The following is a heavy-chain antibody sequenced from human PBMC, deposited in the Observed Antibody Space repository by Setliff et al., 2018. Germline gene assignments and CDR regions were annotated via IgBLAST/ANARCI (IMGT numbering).Heavy chain of an antibody. J-gene: IGHJ5*01. V-gene: IGHV4-4*08. CDR2: IYSSGNT. Sequence: SETLSLTCTVSGDSIINYYWSWIRQPPGKGLEWIGDIYSSGNTNYNPSLKSRVTISVDTSNNSFSLNLFSVTAADTAVYYCAGRDYSGGDSWGHGTLVTVSS. CDR3: AGRDYSGGDS. D-gene: IGHD4-4*01. CDR1: GDSIINYY.